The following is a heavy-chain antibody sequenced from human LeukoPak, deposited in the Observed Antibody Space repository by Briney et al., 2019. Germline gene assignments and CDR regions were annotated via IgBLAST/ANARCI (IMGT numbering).Heavy chain of an antibody. Sequence: PSETLSLTCTVSDGSISSTSYYWSWIRQPAGKGLEWIGRIYTSGSTTYNPSLKSRVTISVDTSKNQFSLKLSSVTAADTAVYYCARSSRSWSTFDNWGQGTLVTVSS. D-gene: IGHD2-2*01. CDR3: ARSSRSWSTFDN. J-gene: IGHJ4*02. CDR1: DGSISSTSYY. V-gene: IGHV4-61*02. CDR2: IYTSGST.